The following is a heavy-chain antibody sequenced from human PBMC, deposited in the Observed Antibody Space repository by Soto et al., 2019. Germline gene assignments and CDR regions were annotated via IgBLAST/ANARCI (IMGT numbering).Heavy chain of an antibody. Sequence: SETLSLTCTVSSGYISSSNWWSWVRQPPGKGLEWIGEIYHSGSTNYNPSLKSRVTISVDKSKNQFSLKLSSVTAADTAVYYCARGVVVAARYFDLWGRGTLVTVSS. CDR3: ARGVVVAARYFDL. CDR1: SGYISSSNW. D-gene: IGHD2-15*01. CDR2: IYHSGST. V-gene: IGHV4-4*02. J-gene: IGHJ2*01.